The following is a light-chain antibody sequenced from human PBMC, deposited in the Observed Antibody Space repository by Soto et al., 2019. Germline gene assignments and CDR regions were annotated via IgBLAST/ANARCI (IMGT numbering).Light chain of an antibody. V-gene: IGKV3-11*01. CDR2: DAS. J-gene: IGKJ1*01. CDR3: QQRSNWPPT. CDR1: QTVSSN. Sequence: EIVMTQSPATLSVSPGERATLSCRASQTVSSNLAWYQQKPGQAPRLLIYDASTRATGIPGRFSGSGSGTDFTLTISSLEPEDFAVYYCQQRSNWPPTFGQGTKVDIK.